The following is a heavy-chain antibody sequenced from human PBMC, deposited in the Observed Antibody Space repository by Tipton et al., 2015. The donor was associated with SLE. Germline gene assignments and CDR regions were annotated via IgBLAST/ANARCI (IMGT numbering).Heavy chain of an antibody. CDR1: GDSVSSNSAA. V-gene: IGHV6-1*01. CDR3: AREDCSSTSCNQDAFDI. CDR2: TYYRSKWYN. J-gene: IGHJ3*02. Sequence: LRLSCAISGDSVSSNSAAWNWIRQSPSRGLEWLGRTYYRSKWYNDYAVSVKSRITINPDTSKNQFSLQLNSVTPEDTAVYYCAREDCSSTSCNQDAFDIWCQGTMFTVSS. D-gene: IGHD2-2*01.